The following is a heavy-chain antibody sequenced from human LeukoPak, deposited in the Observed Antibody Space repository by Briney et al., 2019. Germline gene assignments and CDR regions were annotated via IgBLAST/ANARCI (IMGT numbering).Heavy chain of an antibody. J-gene: IGHJ3*02. Sequence: SGGSLRLSCAASGFTVSSNYMSWVRQAPGKGLEWASVIYSGGSTYYADSVKGRFTISRDNSKNTLYLQMNSLRAEDTAVYYCARKQWELGAFDIWGQGTMATVSS. V-gene: IGHV3-53*01. CDR1: GFTVSSNY. CDR3: ARKQWELGAFDI. CDR2: IYSGGST. D-gene: IGHD1-26*01.